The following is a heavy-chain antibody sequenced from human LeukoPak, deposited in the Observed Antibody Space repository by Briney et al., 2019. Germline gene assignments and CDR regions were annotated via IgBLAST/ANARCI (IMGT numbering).Heavy chain of an antibody. J-gene: IGHJ4*02. CDR3: ARAEQYQLLLH. Sequence: ASVKVSCKSSGYTFTSYGITWVRQGPGQGLEWVGWISAYNGNTNYAQKLQGRVTMTTDTSTSTAYLDLRSLRSDDTAVYYCARAEQYQLLLHWGQGTLVTVSS. D-gene: IGHD2-2*01. CDR1: GYTFTSYG. V-gene: IGHV1-18*01. CDR2: ISAYNGNT.